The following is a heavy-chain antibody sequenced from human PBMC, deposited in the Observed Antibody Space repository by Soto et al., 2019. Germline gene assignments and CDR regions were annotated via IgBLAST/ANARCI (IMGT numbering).Heavy chain of an antibody. V-gene: IGHV1-18*04. CDR2: ISAYNGNT. D-gene: IGHD3-9*01. J-gene: IGHJ5*02. CDR1: GYTFTSYG. CDR3: ASYYDILTGPGGFDP. Sequence: SSVKVSCKASGYTFTSYGISWVRQAPGQGLEWMGWISAYNGNTNYAQKLQGRVTMTTDTSTSTAYMELRSLRSDDTAVYYCASYYDILTGPGGFDPGGQGTLVTVSS.